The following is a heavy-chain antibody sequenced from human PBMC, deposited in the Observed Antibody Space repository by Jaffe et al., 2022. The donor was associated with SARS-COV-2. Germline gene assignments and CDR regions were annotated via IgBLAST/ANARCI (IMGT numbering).Heavy chain of an antibody. J-gene: IGHJ4*02. CDR2: ISGSGGST. V-gene: IGHV3-23*01. D-gene: IGHD6-13*01. CDR3: AKGGPAKVSSSRLIDF. CDR1: GFTFSSFA. Sequence: DVQLLESGGGLVQPGGSLRLSCVASGFTFSSFAMSWVRQAPGKGLEWVSGISGSGGSTYSADSVRGRFTISRESSKNTLYLQMNGLRVEDTAVYFCAKGGPAKVSSSRLIDFWGQGTLVTVSS.